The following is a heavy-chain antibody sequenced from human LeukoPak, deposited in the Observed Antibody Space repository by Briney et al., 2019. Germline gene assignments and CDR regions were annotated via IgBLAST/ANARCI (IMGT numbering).Heavy chain of an antibody. CDR2: IYSRGST. CDR1: GGSITSYY. D-gene: IGHD3-10*01. CDR3: AREEDGSGSSVDQKTGDY. V-gene: IGHV4-4*07. J-gene: IGHJ4*02. Sequence: SETLSLACTVSGGSITSYYWSWIRQSAGKGLEWIGRIYSRGSTNYNPSLKSRVTMSVDTSKNQFSLKLSSVTAADTAVYDCAREEDGSGSSVDQKTGDYWGQGILVTVSS.